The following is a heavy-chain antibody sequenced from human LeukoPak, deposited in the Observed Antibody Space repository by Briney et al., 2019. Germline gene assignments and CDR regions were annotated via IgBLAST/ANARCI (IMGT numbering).Heavy chain of an antibody. CDR2: ISSSSSYI. V-gene: IGHV3-21*01. D-gene: IGHD2-8*01. CDR3: ARDLGYCTNGVCYTGWFDP. CDR1: GFTFSSYS. Sequence: GGSLRLSCAASGFTFSSYSMNWVRQAPGKGLEWVSSISSSSSYIYYADSVKGRFTISRDNAKNSLYLQMNSLRAEDTAVYYCARDLGYCTNGVCYTGWFDPWGQGTLVTVSS. J-gene: IGHJ5*02.